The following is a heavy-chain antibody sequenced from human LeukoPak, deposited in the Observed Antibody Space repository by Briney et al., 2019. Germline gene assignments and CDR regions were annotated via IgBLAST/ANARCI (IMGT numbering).Heavy chain of an antibody. CDR2: IIPIFGTA. Sequence: SVKVSCKASGGTFSSYAISWVRQAPGQGLEWMGGIIPIFGTANYAQKFQGRVTITADESTSTAYMELSSLRSEDTVVYYCAVLTSIVVVAANYYYYGMDVWGQGTTVTVSS. CDR1: GGTFSSYA. CDR3: AVLTSIVVVAANYYYYGMDV. V-gene: IGHV1-69*13. D-gene: IGHD2-15*01. J-gene: IGHJ6*02.